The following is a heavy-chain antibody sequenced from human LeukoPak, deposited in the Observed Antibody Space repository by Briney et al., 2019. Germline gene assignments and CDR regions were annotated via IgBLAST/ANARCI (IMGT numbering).Heavy chain of an antibody. D-gene: IGHD6-19*01. CDR3: AKSYSVTGRFPALDY. Sequence: GGSLRPSCAASGFTFCNYAINWVRQAPGKGLDWVSSISSTSAYIYYADSVKGRFTISRDNAKNSLYLQMDSLRAEDTAVYYCAKSYSVTGRFPALDYWAQETLVTVSS. V-gene: IGHV3-21*01. J-gene: IGHJ4*02. CDR2: ISSTSAYI. CDR1: GFTFCNYA.